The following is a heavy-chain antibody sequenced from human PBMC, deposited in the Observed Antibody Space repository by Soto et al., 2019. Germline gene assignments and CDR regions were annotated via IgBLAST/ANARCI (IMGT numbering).Heavy chain of an antibody. D-gene: IGHD4-17*01. V-gene: IGHV3-23*01. CDR1: GLTFSNYA. Sequence: EVQLLESGGGLVQPGGSLRLSCVASGLTFSNYAMHWVRQAPGKGLEWVSGIGYGGGGTYYADSVKGRLTISRHNSKNTVYLQMSSLRAEDTAVYYCVKDKGSTVNPSDYYYNGMDVWGQGTTVTVSS. J-gene: IGHJ6*02. CDR2: IGYGGGGT. CDR3: VKDKGSTVNPSDYYYNGMDV.